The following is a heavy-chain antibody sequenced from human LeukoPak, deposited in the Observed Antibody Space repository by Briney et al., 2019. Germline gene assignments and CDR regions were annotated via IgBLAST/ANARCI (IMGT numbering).Heavy chain of an antibody. D-gene: IGHD3-16*01. V-gene: IGHV3-7*02. CDR1: GFTFSSIW. CDR2: IKHDGSET. J-gene: IGHJ6*02. Sequence: GWSLRLSCATSGFTFSSIWMSWVRQAPGKGLEWVANIKHDGSETNYVDSVKGRFTISRDNAKNSLHLQMNSLRVEDTAVYYCAKNGGPHGMDVWGQGTTVTVSS. CDR3: AKNGGPHGMDV.